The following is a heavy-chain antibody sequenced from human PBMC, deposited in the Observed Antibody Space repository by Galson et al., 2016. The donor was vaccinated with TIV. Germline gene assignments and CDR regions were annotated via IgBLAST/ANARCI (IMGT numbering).Heavy chain of an antibody. V-gene: IGHV1-18*01. CDR1: GYSFITYD. CDR2: VSAHNGAT. Sequence: SVKVSCKASGYSFITYDMSWVRQAPGHGLEWMGWVSAHNGATRFAQDVQGRVTLTTDTSTSTAYLELRSLTFDDTAIYYCASDPPPNEGADAGYYPFYYYALDLWGQGTTVTVSS. D-gene: IGHD3-9*01. J-gene: IGHJ6*02. CDR3: ASDPPPNEGADAGYYPFYYYALDL.